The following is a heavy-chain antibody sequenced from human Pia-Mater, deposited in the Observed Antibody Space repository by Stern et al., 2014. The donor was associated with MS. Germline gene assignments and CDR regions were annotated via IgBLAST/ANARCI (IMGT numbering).Heavy chain of an antibody. D-gene: IGHD3-16*01. CDR2: IIPIFGTA. CDR3: ARDRRHYDGSYYFDS. V-gene: IGHV1-69*01. CDR1: GGTFSSYA. J-gene: IGHJ4*02. Sequence: VQLVESGAEVKKPGSSVKVSCKASGGTFSSYAINWVRQAPGQGPEWMGGIIPIFGTANYAQKFQGRVTITADESTSTAYMELSSLRSEDTAVYYCARDRRHYDGSYYFDSWGQGTLVTVSS.